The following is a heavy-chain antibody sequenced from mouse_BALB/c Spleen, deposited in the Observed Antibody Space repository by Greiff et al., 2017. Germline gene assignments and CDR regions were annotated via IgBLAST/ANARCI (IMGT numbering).Heavy chain of an antibody. CDR1: GYSITSGYY. CDR3: ARDGYCVYYFDY. J-gene: IGHJ2*01. Sequence: VQLKQSGPGLVKPSQSLSLTCSVTGYSITSGYYWNWIRQFPGNKLEWMGYISYDGSNNYNPSLKNRISITRDTSKNQFFLKLNSVTTEDTATYYCARDGYCVYYFDYWGQGTTLTVSS. V-gene: IGHV3-6*02. CDR2: ISYDGSN. D-gene: IGHD2-3*01.